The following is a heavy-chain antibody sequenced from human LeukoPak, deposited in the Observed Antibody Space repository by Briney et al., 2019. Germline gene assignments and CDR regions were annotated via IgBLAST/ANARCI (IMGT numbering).Heavy chain of an antibody. J-gene: IGHJ6*03. Sequence: GGSLRLSCAASGFTFSSYAMSWVRQAPGKGLEWVSAISGSGGSTYYADSVKGRFTICRDNSKNTLYLQMNSLRAEDKAVYYCAKGDCRSTSCHTRKYYYYYYYMDVWGKGTTVTVSS. CDR2: ISGSGGST. D-gene: IGHD2-2*02. V-gene: IGHV3-23*01. CDR1: GFTFSSYA. CDR3: AKGDCRSTSCHTRKYYYYYYYMDV.